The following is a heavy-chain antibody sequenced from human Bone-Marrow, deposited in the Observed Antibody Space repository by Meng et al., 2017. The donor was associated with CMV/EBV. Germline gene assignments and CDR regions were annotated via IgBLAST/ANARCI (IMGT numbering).Heavy chain of an antibody. D-gene: IGHD3-3*01. CDR1: GGSISSYY. J-gene: IGHJ2*01. Sequence: VSLRLSCTVSGGSISSYYWSWIRQPPGKGLEWIGYIYYSGSTNYNPSLKSRVTISVDTSKNQFSLKLSSVTAADTAVYYCARGGLGYDFWSGYYPIYWYFDLWGRGTLVTVS. V-gene: IGHV4-59*01. CDR3: ARGGLGYDFWSGYYPIYWYFDL. CDR2: IYYSGST.